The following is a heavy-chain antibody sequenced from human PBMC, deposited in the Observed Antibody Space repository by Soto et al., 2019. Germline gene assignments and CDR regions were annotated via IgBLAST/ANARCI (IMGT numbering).Heavy chain of an antibody. CDR3: ARAQERDRNDPPYYYYYGMDV. CDR1: GFTFSSYA. CDR2: ISYDGSNK. Sequence: GGSLRLSCAASGFTFSSYAMHWVRQAPGKGLEWVAVISYDGSNKYYADSVKGRFTISRDNSKNMLYLQMNSLRAEDTAVYYCARAQERDRNDPPYYYYYGMDVWGQGTTVTVSS. V-gene: IGHV3-30-3*01. D-gene: IGHD1-1*01. J-gene: IGHJ6*02.